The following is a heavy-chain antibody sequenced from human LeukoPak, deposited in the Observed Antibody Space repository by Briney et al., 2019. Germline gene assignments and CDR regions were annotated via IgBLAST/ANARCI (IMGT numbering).Heavy chain of an antibody. CDR1: GGSISSGDYS. CDR2: IYYSGST. D-gene: IGHD5-12*01. Sequence: PSQTLSLTCTVSGGSISSGDYSWSWIRQPPGKGLEWIGYIYYSGSTYYNPSLKSRVTISVDTSKNQFSLKLSSVTAADTAVYYCARGGVDIVATILFDYWGQGTLATVSS. CDR3: ARGGVDIVATILFDY. J-gene: IGHJ4*02. V-gene: IGHV4-30-4*01.